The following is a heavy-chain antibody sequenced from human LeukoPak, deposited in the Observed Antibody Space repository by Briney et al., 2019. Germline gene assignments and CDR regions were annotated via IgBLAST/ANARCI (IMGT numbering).Heavy chain of an antibody. CDR2: INPNSGDT. CDR1: GYTFTGYY. CDR3: ATQRGSYRWGTDFDY. Sequence: ASVKVSCKASGYTFTGYYIHWVRQAPGQGLEWMGWINPNSGDTKYAQKFQGRVTMTRDTSISTAYMELSRLRSVDTAVYYCATQRGSYRWGTDFDYWGQGTLVTVSS. V-gene: IGHV1-2*02. J-gene: IGHJ4*02. D-gene: IGHD3-16*01.